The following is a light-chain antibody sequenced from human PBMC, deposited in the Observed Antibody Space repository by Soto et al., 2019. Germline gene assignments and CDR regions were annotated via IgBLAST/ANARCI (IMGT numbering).Light chain of an antibody. CDR2: EVT. Sequence: QSVLTQPASVSGSPGQSITISCTGTSSDVGTFNLVSWYQHHSGKAPKLIIFEVTKRPSGVPTRFSASKSGNTASLTISGLQAEDEADYFCCSFAGSSTLIFGGGTQLTVL. V-gene: IGLV2-23*02. CDR3: CSFAGSSTLI. CDR1: SSDVGTFNL. J-gene: IGLJ2*01.